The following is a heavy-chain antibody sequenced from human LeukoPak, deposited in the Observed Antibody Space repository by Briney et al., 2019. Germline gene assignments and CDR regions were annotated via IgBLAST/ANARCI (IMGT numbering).Heavy chain of an antibody. D-gene: IGHD3-10*01. CDR2: IYYSGST. CDR1: GGSISSSSYY. J-gene: IGHJ4*02. CDR3: ASLPALWFGELLPISQYYFDY. Sequence: PSETLSLTCTVSGGSISSSSYYWGWIRQPPGKGLEWIGSIYYSGSTYYNPSPKSRVTISVDTSKNQFSLKLSSVTAADTAVYYCASLPALWFGELLPISQYYFDYWGQGTLVTVSS. V-gene: IGHV4-39*01.